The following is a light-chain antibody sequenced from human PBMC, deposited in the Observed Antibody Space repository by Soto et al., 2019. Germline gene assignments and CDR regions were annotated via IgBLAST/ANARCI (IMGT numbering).Light chain of an antibody. CDR2: DAS. J-gene: IGKJ5*01. V-gene: IGKV1-33*01. Sequence: DIQMTQSPSSLCASVGDRVTITCQASQDISNYLNWYQQKPGKAPKLLIYDASNLETGVPSRFSGSGSGTDFTFTISSLQPEDIATYYCQQYDNPSITFGQGTRLEIK. CDR1: QDISNY. CDR3: QQYDNPSIT.